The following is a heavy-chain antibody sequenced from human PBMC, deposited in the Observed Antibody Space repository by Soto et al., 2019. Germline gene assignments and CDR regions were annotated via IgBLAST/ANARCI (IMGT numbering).Heavy chain of an antibody. V-gene: IGHV1-2*04. CDR1: GYTFTGYY. Sequence: GASLKVSCKASGYTFTGYYMHWVRQAPGQGLEWMGWINPNSGGTNYAQKFQGWVTMTRDTSISTAYMELSRLRSDDTAVYYCARDIVASMTKVTHHYYYYYGMDVWGQGTTVPVSS. D-gene: IGHD4-4*01. CDR2: INPNSGGT. CDR3: ARDIVASMTKVTHHYYYYYGMDV. J-gene: IGHJ6*02.